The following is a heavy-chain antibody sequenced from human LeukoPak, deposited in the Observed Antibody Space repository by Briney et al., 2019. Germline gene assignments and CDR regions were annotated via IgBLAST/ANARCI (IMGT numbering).Heavy chain of an antibody. CDR1: GFTFSSYD. CDR3: ARDCSGRNWARDFDY. J-gene: IGHJ4*02. D-gene: IGHD2-15*01. Sequence: GGSLRLSCAASGFTFSSYDMHWVRQATGKGLEWVSAIGTAGDTYYPGSVKGRFTISRENAKNSLYLQMNSLRAEDTAVYYCARDCSGRNWARDFDYWGQGTLVTVSS. V-gene: IGHV3-13*01. CDR2: IGTAGDT.